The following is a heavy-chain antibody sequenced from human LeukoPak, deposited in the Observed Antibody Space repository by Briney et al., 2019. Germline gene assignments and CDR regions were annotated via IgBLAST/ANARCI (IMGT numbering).Heavy chain of an antibody. J-gene: IGHJ4*02. V-gene: IGHV3-48*01. CDR3: ARDMSGRGAFYY. Sequence: GGSLRLSCAASEFTFSSYSMNWVRQAPGKGLEWVSYITNSGNSKSYADSVKGRFTISRDNTKNSLYPQMNGLRAEDTAVYYCARDMSGRGAFYYWGQGTLVTVSS. CDR2: ITNSGNSK. CDR1: EFTFSSYS. D-gene: IGHD3-10*02.